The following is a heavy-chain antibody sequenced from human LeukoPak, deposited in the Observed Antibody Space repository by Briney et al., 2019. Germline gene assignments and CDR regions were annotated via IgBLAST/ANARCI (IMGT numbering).Heavy chain of an antibody. V-gene: IGHV3-30*04. Sequence: GGSLRLSCAASGFSFSTYAMHWVRQAPGKGLEWVAIISHDGSNKYYADSVKGRFTIFRDNSKNTLYLQMNSLRAEDTAVYYCAELGITMIGGVWGKGTTVTISS. CDR3: AELGITMIGGV. CDR1: GFSFSTYA. J-gene: IGHJ6*04. D-gene: IGHD3-10*02. CDR2: ISHDGSNK.